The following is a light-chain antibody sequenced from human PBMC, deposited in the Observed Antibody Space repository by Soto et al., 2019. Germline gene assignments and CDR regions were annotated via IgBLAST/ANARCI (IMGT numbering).Light chain of an antibody. CDR2: GAS. V-gene: IGKV3-20*01. J-gene: IGKJ4*01. CDR1: QSVSSSY. CDR3: QQYGRSYN. Sequence: IVLTHSPGTLSLSPGERATLSCRASQSVSSSYLAWYQQKPGQAPRLLIHGASSRATGIPDRISGSGSGTDFTLTISRLEPEDFAVYYCQQYGRSYNFGGGTKVDIK.